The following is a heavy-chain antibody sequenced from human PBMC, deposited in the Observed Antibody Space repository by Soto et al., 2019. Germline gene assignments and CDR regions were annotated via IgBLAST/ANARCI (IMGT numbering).Heavy chain of an antibody. CDR3: ARQRTAVVTQAYFDH. D-gene: IGHD2-21*02. Sequence: LSLTCTVSGXSITSSSYYWGWIRQPPGKGLEWIGGIYYSGRSYYNPSLKSRVTMSVDTSKNQFSLTLNSVTAADAAVYYCARQRTAVVTQAYFDHWGQGTLVTVSS. CDR1: GXSITSSSYY. CDR2: IYYSGRS. V-gene: IGHV4-39*01. J-gene: IGHJ4*02.